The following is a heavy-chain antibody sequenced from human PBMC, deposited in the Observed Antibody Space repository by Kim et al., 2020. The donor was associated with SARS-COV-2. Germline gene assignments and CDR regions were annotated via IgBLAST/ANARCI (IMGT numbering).Heavy chain of an antibody. D-gene: IGHD3-9*01. J-gene: IGHJ4*02. CDR3: ATYGNILTGYYPT. Sequence: SETLSLTCTVSGGSISSSSYYWGWIRQPPGKGLEWIGTIYYSGSTYYNPSLKSRVTISVDTSKNQFSLKLSSVTAADTAVYYCATYGNILTGYYPTWGQGTLVTVSS. CDR2: IYYSGST. CDR1: GGSISSSSYY. V-gene: IGHV4-39*01.